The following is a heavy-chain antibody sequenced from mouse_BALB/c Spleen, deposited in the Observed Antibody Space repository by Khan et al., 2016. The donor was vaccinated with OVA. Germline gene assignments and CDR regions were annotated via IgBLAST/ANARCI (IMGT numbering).Heavy chain of an antibody. V-gene: IGHV1-4*01. CDR2: INPSSSYP. D-gene: IGHD2-14*01. J-gene: IGHJ3*01. CDR3: TREGAYYRSAGWVAY. Sequence: QVQLQQSGAELARPGASVKMSCKASGYTFTSYTMHWVKQRPGQGLEWIGYINPSSSYPNYNQKFKDKATLTADKSSSTAYMQLSSLTSEDSAVYYCTREGAYYRSAGWVAYWGQGTLVTVSA. CDR1: GYTFTSYT.